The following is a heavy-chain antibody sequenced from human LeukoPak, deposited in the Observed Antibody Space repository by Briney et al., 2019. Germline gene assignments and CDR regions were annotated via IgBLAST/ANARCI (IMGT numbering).Heavy chain of an antibody. J-gene: IGHJ4*02. CDR1: GFTFSSYA. D-gene: IGHD3-22*01. CDR3: AKGPRHSSGYYYGDYFDY. CDR2: ISGSGGST. Sequence: GGSLRLSCAASGFTFSSYAMSWVRQAPGKGLEWVSAISGSGGSTYYADSVKGRFTISRDNSKNTLYLQMNSLRAEDTAVYYCAKGPRHSSGYYYGDYFDYWGRGTLVTVSS. V-gene: IGHV3-23*01.